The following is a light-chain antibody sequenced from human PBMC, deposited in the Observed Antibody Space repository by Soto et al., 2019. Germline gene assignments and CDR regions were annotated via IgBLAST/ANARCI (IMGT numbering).Light chain of an antibody. V-gene: IGKV1-5*03. CDR3: QHYNSYSEA. CDR2: KAS. Sequence: DIQMTRSPSTLSGSVGDRDTITCRASQTISSWLAWYQQKPGKAPKLLIYKASTLKSGVPSRFSGSGSGTEFTLTISSLQPDDFATYYCQHYNSYSEAFGQGTKVDIK. CDR1: QTISSW. J-gene: IGKJ1*01.